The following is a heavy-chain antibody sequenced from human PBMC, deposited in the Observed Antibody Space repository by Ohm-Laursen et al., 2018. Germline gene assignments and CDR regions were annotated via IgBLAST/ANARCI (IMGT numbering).Heavy chain of an antibody. CDR3: ARGGMGNTMIVVVRGLYYFDY. J-gene: IGHJ4*02. CDR1: GGSFSGYY. D-gene: IGHD3-22*01. Sequence: GTLSLTCAVYGGSFSGYYWSWIRQPPGKGLEWIGEINHSGSTNYNPSLKSRVTISVDTSKNQFSLKLSSVTAADTAVYYCARGGMGNTMIVVVRGLYYFDYWGQGTLVTVSS. CDR2: INHSGST. V-gene: IGHV4-34*01.